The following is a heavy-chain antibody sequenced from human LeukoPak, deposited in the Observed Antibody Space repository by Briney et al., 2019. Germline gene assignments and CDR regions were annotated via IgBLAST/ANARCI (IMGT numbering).Heavy chain of an antibody. CDR1: GFTFSSYS. CDR3: ARDRGETYDFWSGSPPNWFDP. J-gene: IGHJ5*02. D-gene: IGHD3-3*01. Sequence: GESLRLSCAVSGFTFSSYSMNWVGQAPGKGLEWVSSISTSSSYIYHADSVKGRFTISRDNAKSSLYLQMNSLRAEDTAVYYCARDRGETYDFWSGSPPNWFDPWGQGTLVTVSS. V-gene: IGHV3-21*01. CDR2: ISTSSSYI.